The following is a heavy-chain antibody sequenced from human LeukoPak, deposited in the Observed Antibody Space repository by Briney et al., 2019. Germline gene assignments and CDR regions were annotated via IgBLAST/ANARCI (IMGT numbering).Heavy chain of an antibody. CDR1: GFAFSSYW. J-gene: IGHJ6*02. CDR3: VRAMDV. CDR2: MKQDGSEK. Sequence: PGGSLRLSCVASGFAFSSYWMSWIRQAPGKGLEWVANMKQDGSEKYYVDQVKGRFTISRDNAKNSVYLQMNSLRAEDTAVYYGVRAMDVWGQGTTVTVSS. V-gene: IGHV3-7*04.